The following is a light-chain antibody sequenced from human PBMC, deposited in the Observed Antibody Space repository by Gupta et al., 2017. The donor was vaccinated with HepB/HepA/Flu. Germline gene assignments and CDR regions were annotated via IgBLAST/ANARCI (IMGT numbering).Light chain of an antibody. CDR3: QQYKNWTPLT. CDR1: QSVGTN. J-gene: IGKJ4*01. V-gene: IGKV3-15*01. CDR2: GAS. Sequence: ERVMTQSPATLSVSPGERATLSCSASQSVGTNLAWYQQTGGQPPRLLIYGASTRAAGIPARFSVSGSGTDFTLTISILQSEDFAVYFCQQYKNWTPLTFGGGTKVEIK.